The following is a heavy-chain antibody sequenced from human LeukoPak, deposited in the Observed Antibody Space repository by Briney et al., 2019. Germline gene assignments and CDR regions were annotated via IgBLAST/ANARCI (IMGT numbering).Heavy chain of an antibody. CDR3: AKSRITMPAVAGMDV. CDR2: ISGSGGST. D-gene: IGHD3-10*01. J-gene: IGHJ6*02. CDR1: GFIVSNNY. Sequence: GGSLRLSCVASGFIVSNNYMSWVRQAPGKGLEWVPAISGSGGSTYYADSVKGRFTISRDNSKNTLYLQMNSLRAEDTAVYYCAKSRITMPAVAGMDVWGQGTTVTVSS. V-gene: IGHV3-23*01.